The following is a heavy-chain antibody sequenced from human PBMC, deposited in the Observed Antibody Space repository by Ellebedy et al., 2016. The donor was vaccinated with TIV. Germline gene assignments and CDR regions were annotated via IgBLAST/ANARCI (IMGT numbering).Heavy chain of an antibody. J-gene: IGHJ3*02. CDR3: ARSVPAHPVLGAIDI. Sequence: LRLSCTVSGGSISSYYWSWLRQPPGKALECLALIFWNDDERYSPSLKSRLTITKDTSKNQVVLTMTNMDPVDTATYYCARSVPAHPVLGAIDIWGQGTMVTVSS. CDR1: GGSISSYYW. CDR2: IFWNDDE. D-gene: IGHD2-2*01. V-gene: IGHV2-5*08.